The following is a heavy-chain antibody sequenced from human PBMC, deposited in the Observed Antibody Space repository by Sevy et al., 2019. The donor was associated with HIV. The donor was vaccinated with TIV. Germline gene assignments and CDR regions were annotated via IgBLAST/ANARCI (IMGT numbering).Heavy chain of an antibody. V-gene: IGHV3-23*01. D-gene: IGHD3-22*01. CDR2: IYGSSGGT. CDR1: GFTFISYA. CDR3: AGGRYDSSGSFDAFDI. J-gene: IGHJ3*02. Sequence: GGSLRLSCKPSGFTFISYAMSWVRQAPGKGLEWVSTIYGSSGGTYYADSVKGRFTISRDNSKNTLYLQMNSLRTEDTAVYYCAGGRYDSSGSFDAFDIWRQGTTVTVSS.